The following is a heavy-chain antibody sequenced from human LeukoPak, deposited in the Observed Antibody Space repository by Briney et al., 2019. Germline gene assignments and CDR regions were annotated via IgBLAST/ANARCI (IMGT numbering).Heavy chain of an antibody. V-gene: IGHV4-39*07. CDR1: GGSISSSSYY. D-gene: IGHD1-26*01. Sequence: PSETLSLTCTVSGGSISSSSYYWGWIRQPPGKGLEWIGSICYSGSTYYNPSLKSRVTISVDTSKNQFSLKLSSVTAADTAVYYCASVGATTDYFDYWGQGTLVTVSS. CDR2: ICYSGST. J-gene: IGHJ4*02. CDR3: ASVGATTDYFDY.